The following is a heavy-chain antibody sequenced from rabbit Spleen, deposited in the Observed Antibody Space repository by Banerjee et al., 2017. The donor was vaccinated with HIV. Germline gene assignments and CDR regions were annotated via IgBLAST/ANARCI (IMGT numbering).Heavy chain of an antibody. J-gene: IGHJ6*01. D-gene: IGHD7-1*01. CDR1: GFSFSNNYV. CDR3: ARDTGTSFSTYGMDL. CDR2: ISAVSTGST. Sequence: QEQLEESGGDLVKPGASLTLTCTASGFSFSNNYVMCWVRQAPGKGLEWIACISAVSTGSTSYASWAKGRFTISKTSSTTVTLQMTSLTAADTATYFCARDTGTSFSTYGMDLWGQGTLVTVS. V-gene: IGHV1S45*01.